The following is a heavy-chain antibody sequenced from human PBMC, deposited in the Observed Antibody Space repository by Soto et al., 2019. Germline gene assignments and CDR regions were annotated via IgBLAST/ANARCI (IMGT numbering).Heavy chain of an antibody. CDR1: GFTFSSYW. J-gene: IGHJ5*02. D-gene: IGHD6-6*01. V-gene: IGHV3-7*01. CDR2: IKQYGSEK. Sequence: PGGSLRLSCAASGFTFSSYWMSWVRQAPGKGLEWVANIKQYGSEKYYVDSVKGRFTISRDNAKNSLYLKMNSLRAEDTAVYYCGRGIAARLNWFDPWGQGPSSPFL. CDR3: GRGIAARLNWFDP.